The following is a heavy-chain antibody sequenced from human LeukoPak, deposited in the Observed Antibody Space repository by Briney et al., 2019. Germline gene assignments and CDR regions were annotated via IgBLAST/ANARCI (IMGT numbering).Heavy chain of an antibody. D-gene: IGHD6-19*01. CDR2: MNPNSGNT. Sequence: ASVKVSCKASGYTFTSYDINWVRQATGQGLEWMGWMNPNSGNTGYAQKFQGRVTMTRNTSISTAYMELSSLRSEDTAVYYCARADYSSGWYDDYWGQGTLVTVSS. CDR3: ARADYSSGWYDDY. J-gene: IGHJ4*02. V-gene: IGHV1-8*01. CDR1: GYTFTSYD.